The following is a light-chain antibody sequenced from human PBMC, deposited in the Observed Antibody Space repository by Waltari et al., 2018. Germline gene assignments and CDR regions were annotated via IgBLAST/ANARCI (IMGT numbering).Light chain of an antibody. J-gene: IGLJ3*02. Sequence: QSALTQPASVSGSPGQSINISCTGTSSDVGRYNLVSWYQQHPGKAPKLMIYEGSKRPSGVSNRFSGSKSGNTASLTISGLQAEDEADYYCCSYAGSSTWVFGGGTKLTVL. CDR3: CSYAGSSTWV. CDR1: SSDVGRYNL. V-gene: IGLV2-23*01. CDR2: EGS.